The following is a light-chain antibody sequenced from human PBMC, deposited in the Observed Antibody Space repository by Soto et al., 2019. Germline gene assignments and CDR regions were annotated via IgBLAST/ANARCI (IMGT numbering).Light chain of an antibody. Sequence: PGSRATLSCRASQIVSSNYLAWYQQKPGQAPRLLIYGASSRATGIPDRFSGSGSGTDFTLTISRLEPEDFAVYYCQQYGASTWTFGQGTKVDTK. V-gene: IGKV3-20*01. J-gene: IGKJ1*01. CDR2: GAS. CDR1: QIVSSNY. CDR3: QQYGASTWT.